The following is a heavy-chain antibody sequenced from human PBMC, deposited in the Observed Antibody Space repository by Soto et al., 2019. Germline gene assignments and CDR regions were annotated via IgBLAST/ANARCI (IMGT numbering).Heavy chain of an antibody. D-gene: IGHD3-22*01. Sequence: QVQLLESGPGLVKPSETLSLTCSVSLDSISNSYWTWIRQPAGKGLEWIGHIYSSGNANYNPSLKSRVTMSLDTSKNQFSLSLKSVTAADTAIYYCAKGRGFYSDNYFHPWGQGTQVTVSS. CDR1: LDSISNSY. CDR3: AKGRGFYSDNYFHP. V-gene: IGHV4-4*07. J-gene: IGHJ5*02. CDR2: IYSSGNA.